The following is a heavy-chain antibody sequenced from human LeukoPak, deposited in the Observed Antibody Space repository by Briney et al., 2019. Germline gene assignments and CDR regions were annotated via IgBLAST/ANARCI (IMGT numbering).Heavy chain of an antibody. CDR2: IALASGVT. D-gene: IGHD1-20*01. Sequence: GGSLRLSCAASRFLFSSYSMNWVRQAPGGGLEWISYIALASGVTPYADSVKGLLAIPSDTARNSLSLHMHSLSAADAAVYDCTRDHNWAFDYWGQGALVTVSS. CDR1: RFLFSSYS. V-gene: IGHV3-48*04. J-gene: IGHJ4*02. CDR3: TRDHNWAFDY.